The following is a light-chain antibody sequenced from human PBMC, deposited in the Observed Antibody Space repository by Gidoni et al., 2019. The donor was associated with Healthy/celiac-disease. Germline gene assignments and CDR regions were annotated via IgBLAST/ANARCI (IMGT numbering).Light chain of an antibody. CDR2: GAS. CDR1: QSVSSSY. CDR3: QQYGSSPIT. Sequence: EIVVTQSPGTLSLSPGERATLSCRASQSVSSSYLAWYQQKPGQAPRLLIYGASSRAPGLPDMFSGSGSGPDFTLTISRLEPEAFAVYYCQQYGSSPITFGRGTRLEIQ. J-gene: IGKJ5*01. V-gene: IGKV3-20*01.